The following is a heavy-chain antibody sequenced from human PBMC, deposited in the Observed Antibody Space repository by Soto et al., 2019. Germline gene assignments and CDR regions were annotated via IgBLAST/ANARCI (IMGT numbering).Heavy chain of an antibody. Sequence: PXETLSLPCTVSGGSMSSGWYYWSWIRQHPGKGLEWIVYIYYSGSTYYNPSLKSRVTISVDTSKNQFSLKLSSVTAADTAVYYCARANTIFGVVIPGAFDIWGQGTMVTVSS. CDR3: ARANTIFGVVIPGAFDI. CDR2: IYYSGST. V-gene: IGHV4-31*03. CDR1: GGSMSSGWYY. J-gene: IGHJ3*02. D-gene: IGHD3-3*01.